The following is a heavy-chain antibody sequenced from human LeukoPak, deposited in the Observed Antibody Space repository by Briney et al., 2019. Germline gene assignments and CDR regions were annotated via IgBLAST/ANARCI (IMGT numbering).Heavy chain of an antibody. D-gene: IGHD3-9*01. V-gene: IGHV1-69*06. CDR3: ARAGEYSDWLLSPNWFDP. CDR1: GGTFSSYA. J-gene: IGHJ5*02. Sequence: EASVKVSCKASGGTFSSYAISWVRQAPGQGLEWMGGIIPIFGTANYAQKFQGRVTITADKSTSTAYMELSSLRSEDTAVYYCARAGEYSDWLLSPNWFDPWGQGTLVTVSS. CDR2: IIPIFGTA.